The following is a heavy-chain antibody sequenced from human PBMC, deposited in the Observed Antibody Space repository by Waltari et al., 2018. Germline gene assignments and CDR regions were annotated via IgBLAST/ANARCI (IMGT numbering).Heavy chain of an antibody. CDR3: ARGYLGYRPGGGGFDY. Sequence: EVQLVESGGGLVKPGGSLRLSCAASGFTFSSYSMNWFRQAPGKGLEWVSSISSSSSYIYYADSVKGRFTISRDNAKNSLYLQMNSLRAEDTAVYYCARGYLGYRPGGGGFDYWGQGTLVTVSS. CDR1: GFTFSSYS. J-gene: IGHJ4*02. CDR2: ISSSSSYI. D-gene: IGHD5-18*01. V-gene: IGHV3-21*01.